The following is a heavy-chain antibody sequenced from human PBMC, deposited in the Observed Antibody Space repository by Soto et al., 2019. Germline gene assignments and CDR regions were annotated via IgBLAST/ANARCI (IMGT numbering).Heavy chain of an antibody. CDR3: ARGHYGLDV. CDR2: INQRGSET. CDR1: GFTFSNYW. Sequence: EVQLLESGGGLVQPGGSLRLSCAASGFTFSNYWMTWVRQAPGRGLEWVAHINQRGSETFYVDSVKGRLTISRDNAKNSMSLQMNSLRDEDTAVYYCARGHYGLDVWGQGTTVTVSS. J-gene: IGHJ6*02. V-gene: IGHV3-7*03.